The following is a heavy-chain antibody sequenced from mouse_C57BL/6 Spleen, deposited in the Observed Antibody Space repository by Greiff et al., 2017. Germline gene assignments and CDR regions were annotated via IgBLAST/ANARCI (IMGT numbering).Heavy chain of an antibody. CDR3: AREGYCGSNYDWYFDV. CDR1: GFTFSDYG. CDR2: ISNLAYSN. V-gene: IGHV5-15*01. Sequence: EVKVVEPGGGLVQPGGSLKLSCAASGFTFSDYGMAWVRQAPRQGPEWVAFISNLAYSNYYADTVTGRFTISRENAKNTLYLEMSRLRSEDTAMYYCAREGYCGSNYDWYFDVWGTGTTVTVSS. D-gene: IGHD1-1*01. J-gene: IGHJ1*03.